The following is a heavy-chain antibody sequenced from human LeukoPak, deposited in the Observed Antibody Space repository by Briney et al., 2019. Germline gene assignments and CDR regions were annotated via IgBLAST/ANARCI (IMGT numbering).Heavy chain of an antibody. J-gene: IGHJ5*02. V-gene: IGHV3-33*01. CDR3: ARDKGNHPYNWFDP. Sequence: GGPLRLSCAASGFIFNNYAMHWVRQAPGKGLEWVTTIWYDGSNKYYGDSVKGRFTISRDNSKSTLYLQMNSLRAEDTAVYYCARDKGNHPYNWFDPWGQGTLVTVSS. CDR2: IWYDGSNK. CDR1: GFIFNNYA. D-gene: IGHD1-14*01.